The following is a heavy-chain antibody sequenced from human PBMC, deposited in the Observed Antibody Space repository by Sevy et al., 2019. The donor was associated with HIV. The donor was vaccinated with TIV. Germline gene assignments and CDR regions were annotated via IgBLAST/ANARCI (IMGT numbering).Heavy chain of an antibody. CDR2: IYPEDSET. CDR1: GYSYTSDW. V-gene: IGHV5-51*01. Sequence: GESLKISCQGSGYSYTSDWIGWVRHMPGKGLEWMGIIYPEDSETRYSPSFQGQVTFSADKSISTAYLQWSSLKASDTAMYYCATSRSGYFDSSGYYIYWGQGTLVTVSS. J-gene: IGHJ4*02. D-gene: IGHD3-22*01. CDR3: ATSRSGYFDSSGYYIY.